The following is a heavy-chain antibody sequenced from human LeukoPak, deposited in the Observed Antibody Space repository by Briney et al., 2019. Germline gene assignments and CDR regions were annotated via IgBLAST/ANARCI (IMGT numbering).Heavy chain of an antibody. J-gene: IGHJ4*02. CDR3: ARGEYGSGSYHIDY. CDR2: IYLDGSRA. CDR1: GFTFSNYW. D-gene: IGHD3-10*01. V-gene: IGHV3-7*01. Sequence: GGSLRLSCAVSGFTFSNYWMSWARQSPGKGLEWVANIYLDGSRAYYVDSVKGRFTISRDNAKNSLFLQMNSLRAEDTAVYYCARGEYGSGSYHIDYWGQGTLVTVS.